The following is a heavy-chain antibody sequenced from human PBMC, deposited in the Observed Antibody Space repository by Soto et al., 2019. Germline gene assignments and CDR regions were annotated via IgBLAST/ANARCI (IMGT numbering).Heavy chain of an antibody. J-gene: IGHJ3*02. D-gene: IGHD3-10*01. Sequence: SETLSLTCAVYGGSFSGYYWSWIRQPPGKGLEWIGEINHSGSTNYNPSLKSRVTISVDTSKNQFSLKLSSVTAADTAVYYCARGLSRRTPLLGEVGYYGSGSYSNAFDIWGQGTMVTVSS. CDR1: GGSFSGYY. CDR3: ARGLSRRTPLLGEVGYYGSGSYSNAFDI. CDR2: INHSGST. V-gene: IGHV4-34*01.